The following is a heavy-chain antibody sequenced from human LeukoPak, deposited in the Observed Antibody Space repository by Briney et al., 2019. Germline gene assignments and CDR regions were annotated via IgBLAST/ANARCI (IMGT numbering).Heavy chain of an antibody. D-gene: IGHD6-6*01. J-gene: IGHJ4*02. Sequence: GGSLRLSCAASGFTFSSYAMSWVRQAPGKGLEWVAVISYDGTNKYYADSVKGRFTISRDNSKNTLYLQMNSLRAEDTAVYYCAKDGRYSSSSYQGDYFDHWGQGTLVTVSS. CDR2: ISYDGTNK. V-gene: IGHV3-30*04. CDR1: GFTFSSYA. CDR3: AKDGRYSSSSYQGDYFDH.